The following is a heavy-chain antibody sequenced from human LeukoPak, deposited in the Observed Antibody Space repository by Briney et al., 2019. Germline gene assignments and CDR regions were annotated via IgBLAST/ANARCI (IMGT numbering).Heavy chain of an antibody. CDR1: GGSISSYY. CDR3: ARVSVFPKKFGP. D-gene: IGHD3-3*02. V-gene: IGHV4-59*01. CDR2: IYYSGST. J-gene: IGHJ5*02. Sequence: SETLSLTCTVSGGSISSYYWSWIRQPPGKGLEWIGSIYYSGSTNYNPSLKSRVTISVDTSKNQFSLKLSSVTAADTAVYYCARVSVFPKKFGPWGQGTLVTVSS.